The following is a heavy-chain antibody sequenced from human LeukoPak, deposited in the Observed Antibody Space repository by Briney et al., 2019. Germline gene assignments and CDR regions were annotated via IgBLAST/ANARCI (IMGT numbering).Heavy chain of an antibody. V-gene: IGHV4-59*01. CDR2: IYYIGSP. D-gene: IGHD6-13*01. Sequence: SETLSLTCTVSGGSISSYYWSWIRQPPGEGLEWVGYIYYIGSPNYNPSLKSGVTISVDTSKGKFSLKLSSVTAADTAVYYCAREAEYSSSWCRGRGYYFDYWGQGTLVTVSS. CDR3: AREAEYSSSWCRGRGYYFDY. J-gene: IGHJ4*02. CDR1: GGSISSYY.